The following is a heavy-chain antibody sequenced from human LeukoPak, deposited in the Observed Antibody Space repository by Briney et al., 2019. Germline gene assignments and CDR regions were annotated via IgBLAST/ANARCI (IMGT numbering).Heavy chain of an antibody. CDR2: IWYDGSNK. J-gene: IGHJ4*02. CDR3: AGNYGPYYFDY. V-gene: IGHV3-33*01. CDR1: GFTFNIHR. Sequence: HSGGSLRLSCAASGFTFNIHRMHCVRQAPGKGLEWVAVIWYDGSNKYYADSVKGRFTISRDNSKNTLYLQMNSLRAEDTAVYYCAGNYGPYYFDYWGQGTLVTVSS. D-gene: IGHD3-10*01.